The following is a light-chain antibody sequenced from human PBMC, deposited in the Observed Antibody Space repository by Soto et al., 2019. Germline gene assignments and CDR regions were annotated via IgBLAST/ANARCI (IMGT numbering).Light chain of an antibody. CDR3: PQYNNWPRT. CDR1: QSFSSSY. Sequence: VSTKSPATLSESPGERATLSCGASQSFSSSYLAWYQQKPGQAPRLLIYGASTRATGIPARFSGSGSGTEFTLTISSLQSEDSAVYYCPQYNNWPRTFGHGT. CDR2: GAS. V-gene: IGKV3-15*01. J-gene: IGKJ1*01.